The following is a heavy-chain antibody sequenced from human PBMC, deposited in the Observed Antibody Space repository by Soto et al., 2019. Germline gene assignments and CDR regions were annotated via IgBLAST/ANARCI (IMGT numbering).Heavy chain of an antibody. Sequence: QVQLVESGGGVVQPGGSLRLSCAGSGFTFSGYSMHWVLQAPGKGLEWVAVIWGEGSNEYYADSVKGRFTISRDTYKNTLYLQMSSLRADDTAFYYCVSDFGDYKFDYWGQGTLVTVSS. CDR2: IWGEGSNE. CDR1: GFTFSGYS. CDR3: VSDFGDYKFDY. D-gene: IGHD4-17*01. V-gene: IGHV3-33*01. J-gene: IGHJ4*02.